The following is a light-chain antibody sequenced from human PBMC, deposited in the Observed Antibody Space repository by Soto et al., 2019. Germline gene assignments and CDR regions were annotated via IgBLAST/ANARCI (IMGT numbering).Light chain of an antibody. Sequence: QSALTQPRSVSGSPGQSVTISCTGNSSDVGGYNYVSWYQQHPGKAPKLMIYDVSKRPSGVPDRFSGSKSGNTASLTISGLQAGDEADYYCCSYAGSYNPYVFGTGTKVTV. V-gene: IGLV2-11*01. CDR1: SSDVGGYNY. J-gene: IGLJ1*01. CDR3: CSYAGSYNPYV. CDR2: DVS.